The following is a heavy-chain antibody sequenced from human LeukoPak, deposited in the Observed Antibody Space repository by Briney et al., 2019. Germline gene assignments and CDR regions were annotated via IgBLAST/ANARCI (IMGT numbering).Heavy chain of an antibody. CDR1: GFTFTDYW. D-gene: IGHD1-7*01. CDR3: ARGATDTTRWFDP. Sequence: GGSLRLSCAASGFTFTDYWMHWVRQPPGKGLVWVSRVNNDGSSTIYADSVKGRFTISRDNTKNSLYLQMNGLRADDTVTYYCARGATDTTRWFDPWGQGTLVTVSS. CDR2: VNNDGSST. J-gene: IGHJ5*02. V-gene: IGHV3-74*01.